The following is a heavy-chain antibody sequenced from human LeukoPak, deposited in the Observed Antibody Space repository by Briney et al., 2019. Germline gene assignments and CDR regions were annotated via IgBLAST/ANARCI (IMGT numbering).Heavy chain of an antibody. CDR2: ISSSSSYI. Sequence: GGSLRLSCAASGFTFSSYSMNWVRQAPGKGLEWVSSISSSSSYIYYADSVKGRFTISRDNAKNSLYLQMNSLRAEDTAVYYCARRGLRVWEPDAFDIWGQGTMVTVSS. CDR1: GFTFSSYS. D-gene: IGHD3-16*01. CDR3: ARRGLRVWEPDAFDI. J-gene: IGHJ3*02. V-gene: IGHV3-21*01.